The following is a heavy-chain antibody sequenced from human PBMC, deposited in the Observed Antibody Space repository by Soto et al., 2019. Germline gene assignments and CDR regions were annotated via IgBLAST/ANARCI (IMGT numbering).Heavy chain of an antibody. J-gene: IGHJ4*02. Sequence: QVQLVQSGAEVKKPGASVKVSCKASGYTFTSYGIIWVRQAPGQGLEWMGWISAYNGNTNYAQKLQGRVTMTTDTSTSTAYMELRSLRSDDTAVYYCARDKGYYDSSGYYYSADYWGQGTLVTVSS. V-gene: IGHV1-18*01. CDR3: ARDKGYYDSSGYYYSADY. CDR1: GYTFTSYG. CDR2: ISAYNGNT. D-gene: IGHD3-22*01.